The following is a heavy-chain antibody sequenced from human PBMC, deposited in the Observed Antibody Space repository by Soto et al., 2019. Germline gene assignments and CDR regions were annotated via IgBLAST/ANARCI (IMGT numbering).Heavy chain of an antibody. CDR3: AKEGQYGILAGYYFY. CDR1: GFTLSSYT. V-gene: IGHV3-23*01. J-gene: IGHJ4*02. CDR2: ISGGGDGI. D-gene: IGHD3-9*01. Sequence: GGSLRLPSTASGFTLSSYTMTWVRQAPGKGLEWVSSISGGGDGIFFPDSVKGRFTISRDNSKNTLYLQMNSLRAEDTAVYYCAKEGQYGILAGYYFYWGQGALVTVSS.